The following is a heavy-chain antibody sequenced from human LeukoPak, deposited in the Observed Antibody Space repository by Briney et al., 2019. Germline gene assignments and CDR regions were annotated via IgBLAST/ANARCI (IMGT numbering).Heavy chain of an antibody. CDR2: MNPNSGNT. J-gene: IGHJ5*02. CDR3: ARASSGGDYGDYARGKGQYNWFDP. CDR1: GYTFTSYD. D-gene: IGHD4-17*01. V-gene: IGHV1-8*01. Sequence: ASVKVSCKASGYTFTSYDINWVRQATGQGLEWMGWMNPNSGNTGYAQKFQGRVTMTRNTSISTAYMELSSLRSEDTAVYYCARASSGGDYGDYARGKGQYNWFDPWGQGTLVTVSS.